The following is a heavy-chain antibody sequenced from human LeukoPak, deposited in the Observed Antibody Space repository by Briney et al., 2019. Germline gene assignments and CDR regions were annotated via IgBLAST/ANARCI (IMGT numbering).Heavy chain of an antibody. Sequence: GGSLRLSCAASGFTFSSYSMNWVRQAPGRGLEWVSSIRFTGSYIYYADSVKGRFTISRDNAKNSLFLQMSSLRAEDTAVYYCARDGRPTRVDCWGQGTLVTVSS. J-gene: IGHJ4*02. D-gene: IGHD6-25*01. CDR3: ARDGRPTRVDC. V-gene: IGHV3-21*01. CDR1: GFTFSSYS. CDR2: IRFTGSYI.